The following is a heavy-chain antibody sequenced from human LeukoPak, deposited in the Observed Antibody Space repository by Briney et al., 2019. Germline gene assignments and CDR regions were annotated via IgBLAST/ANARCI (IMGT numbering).Heavy chain of an antibody. V-gene: IGHV3-74*03. Sequence: GGSLRLSCAASGFTFDDYAMHWVRQAPGTGLMWVSRIHPDGRITTYADSVKGRFTISRDNAKNTLYLQMNSLRAEDTAVYYCAPQQAYSPYNWFDPWGQGTLVTVSS. CDR3: APQQAYSPYNWFDP. CDR1: GFTFDDYA. CDR2: IHPDGRIT. D-gene: IGHD5-12*01. J-gene: IGHJ5*02.